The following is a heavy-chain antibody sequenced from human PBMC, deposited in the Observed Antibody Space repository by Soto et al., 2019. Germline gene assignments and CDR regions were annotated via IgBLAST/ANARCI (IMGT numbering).Heavy chain of an antibody. CDR1: GFTFSSYA. CDR3: ARELDPVQLENQPLDY. Sequence: QVQLVESGGGVVQPGRSLRLSCAASGFTFSSYAMHWVRQAPGKGLEWVAVISYDGSNKYYADSVKGRFTISRDNSKNTLYLQMNSLRAEDTAVYYCARELDPVQLENQPLDYWGQGTLVTVSS. D-gene: IGHD6-6*01. V-gene: IGHV3-30-3*01. CDR2: ISYDGSNK. J-gene: IGHJ4*02.